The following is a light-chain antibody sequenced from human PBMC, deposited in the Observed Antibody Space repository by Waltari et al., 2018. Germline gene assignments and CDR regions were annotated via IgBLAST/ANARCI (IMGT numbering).Light chain of an antibody. J-gene: IGKJ1*01. Sequence: DLQMTQFPTSLSASVDDRVNITCRASQTITNYLNWYQQKSGKAPRLLIYGASNLQGGVPSRFRGSGSGTDCTLTISNLQPEDFATFYCRQTYITSRTFGQGTKVEIK. CDR2: GAS. V-gene: IGKV1-39*01. CDR1: QTITNY. CDR3: RQTYITSRT.